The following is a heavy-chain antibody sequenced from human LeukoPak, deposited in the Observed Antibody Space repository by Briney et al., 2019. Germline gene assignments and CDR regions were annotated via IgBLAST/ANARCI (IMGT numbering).Heavy chain of an antibody. D-gene: IGHD3-22*01. CDR2: INPNSGGT. Sequence: GASVKVSFKASGYTFTGYYMHWVRQAPGQGLEWMGRINPNSGGTNYAQKFQGRVTMTRDTSISTAYMELSRLRSDDTAVYYCARVQSEYYYDSSGYHYWGQGTLVTVSS. CDR3: ARVQSEYYYDSSGYHY. V-gene: IGHV1-2*06. CDR1: GYTFTGYY. J-gene: IGHJ4*02.